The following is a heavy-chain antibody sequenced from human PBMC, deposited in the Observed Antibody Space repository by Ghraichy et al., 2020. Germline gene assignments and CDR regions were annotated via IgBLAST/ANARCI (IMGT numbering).Heavy chain of an antibody. CDR2: ISSTGGTV. CDR3: ARIPRIDVSNSVPY. Sequence: GGSLRLSCAASGFTFGSYEMNWVRQAPGKGLEWISYISSTGGTVHYADSVKGRFAISRDNAKSSLYLQLNSLRADDTAVYYCARIPRIDVSNSVPYWGQGTLVTVSS. CDR1: GFTFGSYE. D-gene: IGHD5-24*01. J-gene: IGHJ4*02. V-gene: IGHV3-48*03.